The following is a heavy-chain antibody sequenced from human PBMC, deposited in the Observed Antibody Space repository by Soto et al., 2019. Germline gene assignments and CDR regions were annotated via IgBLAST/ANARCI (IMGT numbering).Heavy chain of an antibody. J-gene: IGHJ6*02. CDR3: ARHLPYYEFWSGYYRNPYYYGMDV. Sequence: PGESLKISCKGSGYSFTSYWIGWVRQMPGKGLEWMGIIYPGDSDTRYSPSFQGQVTISADKSISTAYLQWSSLKASDTAMYYCARHLPYYEFWSGYYRNPYYYGMDVGGQGTRVTV. D-gene: IGHD3-3*01. CDR1: GYSFTSYW. CDR2: IYPGDSDT. V-gene: IGHV5-51*01.